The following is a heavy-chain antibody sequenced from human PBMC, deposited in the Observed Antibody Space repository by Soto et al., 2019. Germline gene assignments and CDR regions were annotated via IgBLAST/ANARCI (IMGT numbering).Heavy chain of an antibody. Sequence: GESLKISCKVSGYSFTSYWISWVRQMPGKGLEWMGRIDPSDSYTNYSPSFQGHVTISADKSISTAYLQWSSLKASDTAMYYCARKAARPYYYYGMDVWGQGTTVTVSS. J-gene: IGHJ6*02. V-gene: IGHV5-10-1*01. CDR3: ARKAARPYYYYGMDV. CDR1: GYSFTSYW. D-gene: IGHD6-6*01. CDR2: IDPSDSYT.